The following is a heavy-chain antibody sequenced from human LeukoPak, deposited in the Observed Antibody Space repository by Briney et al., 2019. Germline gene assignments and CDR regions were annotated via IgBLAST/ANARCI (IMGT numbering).Heavy chain of an antibody. V-gene: IGHV1-8*01. CDR1: GYAFTSYD. Sequence: GASVKVSCKASGYAFTSYDINWVRQATGQGPEWMGWMNPNSGTTAYAQKFQGRVTMTSNTSIRTAYMELSSLRSEDTAVYYCARAGVAATGLDYWGQGTLVTVSS. D-gene: IGHD6-13*01. CDR3: ARAGVAATGLDY. J-gene: IGHJ4*02. CDR2: MNPNSGTT.